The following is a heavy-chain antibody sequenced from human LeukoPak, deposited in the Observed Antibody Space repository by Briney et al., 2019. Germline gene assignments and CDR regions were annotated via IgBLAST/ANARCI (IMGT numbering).Heavy chain of an antibody. J-gene: IGHJ4*02. CDR1: GFTFNTYW. D-gene: IGHD2-21*02. Sequence: PGGSLRLSCAASGFTFNTYWMHWVRQAPGQGLEWVSAISFSGATTYYADSVKGRFTISRDNSKNTLYLQMNSLRAEDTAVYYCANKRGKLYCGGDCYPFDYWGQGTLVTVSS. V-gene: IGHV3-23*01. CDR2: ISFSGATT. CDR3: ANKRGKLYCGGDCYPFDY.